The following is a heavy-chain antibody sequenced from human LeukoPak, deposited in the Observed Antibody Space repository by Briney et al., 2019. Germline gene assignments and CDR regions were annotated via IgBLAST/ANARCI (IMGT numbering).Heavy chain of an antibody. Sequence: GGSLRLSCAASGFTFSSYWMSWVRQAPGKGLEWVANIKQDGSEKYYVDSVKGRFTISRDNAKNSLYLQMNSLRAEDTAVYYCTRQFGDGYAPRYMDVWGKGTTVTISS. J-gene: IGHJ6*03. CDR2: IKQDGSEK. CDR3: TRQFGDGYAPRYMDV. V-gene: IGHV3-7*01. D-gene: IGHD5-24*01. CDR1: GFTFSSYW.